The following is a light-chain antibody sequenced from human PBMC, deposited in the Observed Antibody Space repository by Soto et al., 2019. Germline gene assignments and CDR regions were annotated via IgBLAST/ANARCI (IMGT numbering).Light chain of an antibody. Sequence: DIQLTQSPSFLSASVGDRVTIPSRASQDISSYLAWYQQNPGKAPKLLIYDASTLQSGVPSRFSGSGSGTEFTLTINSLQPEDFATYYCNQLNSYPQTFGTGTKVDIK. CDR1: QDISSY. CDR3: NQLNSYPQT. CDR2: DAS. V-gene: IGKV1-9*01. J-gene: IGKJ3*01.